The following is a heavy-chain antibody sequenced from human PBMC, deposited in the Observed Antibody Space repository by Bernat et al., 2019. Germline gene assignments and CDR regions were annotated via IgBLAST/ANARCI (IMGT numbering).Heavy chain of an antibody. CDR2: ISINGGRT. V-gene: IGHV3-64*01. CDR3: ARGDIVVVVAATLFGGMDV. J-gene: IGHJ6*02. D-gene: IGHD2-15*01. Sequence: EVQLVESGGGLFQPGGSLRLSCAASGFTFSSYAMHWVRQAPGTGLEYVSAISINGGRTYYANSVKGRFTISRDNSKNTLYLQMGSLRAEDMAVYYCARGDIVVVVAATLFGGMDVWGQGTTVTVSS. CDR1: GFTFSSYA.